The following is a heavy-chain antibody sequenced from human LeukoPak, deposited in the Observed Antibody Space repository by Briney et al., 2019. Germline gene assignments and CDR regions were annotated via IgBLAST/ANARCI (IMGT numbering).Heavy chain of an antibody. Sequence: ASVKVSCRSSGYTFTTSAMHWVRQAPGQSLEWMGWINAGTGDTKYSQRFQGRVTFTRDTSASTAYMALSSLRFEDTAVYFCARDHSLGSYPDYWGLGTLVTVSS. CDR1: GYTFTTSA. J-gene: IGHJ4*02. V-gene: IGHV1-3*01. CDR3: ARDHSLGSYPDY. CDR2: INAGTGDT. D-gene: IGHD3-10*01.